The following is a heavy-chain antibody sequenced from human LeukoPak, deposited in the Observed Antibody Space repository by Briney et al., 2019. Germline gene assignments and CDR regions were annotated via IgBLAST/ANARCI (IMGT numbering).Heavy chain of an antibody. D-gene: IGHD4-17*01. CDR3: ARGGYGDYVSYFLRPYYFDY. J-gene: IGHJ4*02. Sequence: SETLSLTCTVSGGSISSSSYYWGWIRQPPGKGLEWIGYIYYSGSTNYNPSLKSRVTISVDTSKNQFSLKLSSVTAADTAVYYCARGGYGDYVSYFLRPYYFDYWGQGTLVTVSS. V-gene: IGHV4-61*05. CDR1: GGSISSSSYY. CDR2: IYYSGST.